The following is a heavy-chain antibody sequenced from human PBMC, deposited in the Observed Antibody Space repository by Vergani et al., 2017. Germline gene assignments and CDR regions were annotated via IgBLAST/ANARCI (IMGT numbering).Heavy chain of an antibody. V-gene: IGHV4-59*10. CDR1: GGSFSGYY. CDR3: ARDSGSYYWGYFDY. J-gene: IGHJ4*02. CDR2: IYTSGST. Sequence: QVQLQQWGAGLLKPSETLSLTCAVYGGSFSGYYWSWIRQPAGKGLEWIGRIYTSGSTNYNPSLKSRVTISVDTSKNQFSLKLSSVTAADTAVYYCARDSGSYYWGYFDYWGQGTLVTVSS. D-gene: IGHD1-26*01.